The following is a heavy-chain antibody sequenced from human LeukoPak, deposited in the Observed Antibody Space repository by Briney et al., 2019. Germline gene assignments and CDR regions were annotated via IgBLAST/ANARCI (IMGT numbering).Heavy chain of an antibody. CDR2: IYYSGST. Sequence: SETLSLTCAVYGGSFSGYYWSWIRQPPGKGLEWIGYIYYSGSTIYNPSLKSRVTISVDTSKNQFSLKLSSVTAADTAVYYCARGTYYDFWSGYYNPAPNWFDPWGQGTLVTVSS. CDR1: GGSFSGYY. J-gene: IGHJ5*02. CDR3: ARGTYYDFWSGYYNPAPNWFDP. D-gene: IGHD3-3*01. V-gene: IGHV4-59*01.